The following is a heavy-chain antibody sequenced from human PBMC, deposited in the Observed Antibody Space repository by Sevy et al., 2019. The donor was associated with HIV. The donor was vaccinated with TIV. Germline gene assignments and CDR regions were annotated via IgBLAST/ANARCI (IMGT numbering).Heavy chain of an antibody. CDR2: VDSTGIT. D-gene: IGHD5-18*01. Sequence: SETLSLTCTVSGGSINSYYWTWIRQPAGKGLEWIGRVDSTGITDYNPSLNSRVTMSVDTSKNQFSLNLSSVTAADTAVYYCARDGFSHGYLDYWGQGALVTVSS. CDR1: GGSINSYY. CDR3: ARDGFSHGYLDY. V-gene: IGHV4-4*07. J-gene: IGHJ4*02.